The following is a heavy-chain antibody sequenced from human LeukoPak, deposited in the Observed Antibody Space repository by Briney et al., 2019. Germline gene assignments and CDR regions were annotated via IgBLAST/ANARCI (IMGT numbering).Heavy chain of an antibody. J-gene: IGHJ4*02. CDR3: ARSDKGLDYFDY. CDR2: ISSSGSYK. Sequence: GGSLRLSCAASGFTFNTYTMNWVRQAPGKGLEWVSSISSSGSYKYFADSVKGRFTISRDNAKNSLDLQMNSLRAEDTAVFYCARSDKGLDYFDYWGQGSLVTVSS. CDR1: GFTFNTYT. V-gene: IGHV3-21*01.